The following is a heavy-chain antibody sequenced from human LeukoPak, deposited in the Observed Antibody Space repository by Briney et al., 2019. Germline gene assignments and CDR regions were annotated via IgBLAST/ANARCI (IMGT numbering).Heavy chain of an antibody. V-gene: IGHV3-23*01. CDR1: GFTFSGYA. CDR3: AKRLLRFLEDAYYFDY. CDR2: ISGSGGST. J-gene: IGHJ4*02. D-gene: IGHD3-3*01. Sequence: TGGSLRLSCAASGFTFSGYAMSWVRQAPGKGLEWVSAISGSGGSTYYADSVKGRFTISRDNSKNTLYLQMNSLRAEDTAVYYCAKRLLRFLEDAYYFDYWGQGTLVTVSS.